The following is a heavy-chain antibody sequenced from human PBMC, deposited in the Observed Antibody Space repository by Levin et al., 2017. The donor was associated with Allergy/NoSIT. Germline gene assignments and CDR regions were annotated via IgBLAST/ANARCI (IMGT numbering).Heavy chain of an antibody. D-gene: IGHD2-2*02. CDR3: ARQKFCSSAICYTRDYYYAMDV. CDR2: IYYSGNA. Sequence: PSETLSLTCTVSGGSISSYYWSWIRQPPGKGLEWIGYIYYSGNAIYNPSLKSRVTISVDTSKNQFSLKLSSVTAADTAVYYCARQKFCSSAICYTRDYYYAMDVWGQGTTVTVSS. V-gene: IGHV4-59*08. J-gene: IGHJ6*02. CDR1: GGSISSYY.